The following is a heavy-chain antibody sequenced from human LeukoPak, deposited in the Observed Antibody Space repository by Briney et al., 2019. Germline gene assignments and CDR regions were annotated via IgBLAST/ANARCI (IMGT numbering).Heavy chain of an antibody. D-gene: IGHD3-22*01. Sequence: GGSLRLSCAASGFTFSGHWMSWVRQAPGRGLEWVASIRQDGSEKHYVDSVEGRFTISRDNAKNSLHLQMPSLRAEDTAVYYCAKDQDITMIVVVTPFGYWGQGTLVTVSS. CDR3: AKDQDITMIVVVTPFGY. J-gene: IGHJ4*02. CDR2: IRQDGSEK. V-gene: IGHV3-7*01. CDR1: GFTFSGHW.